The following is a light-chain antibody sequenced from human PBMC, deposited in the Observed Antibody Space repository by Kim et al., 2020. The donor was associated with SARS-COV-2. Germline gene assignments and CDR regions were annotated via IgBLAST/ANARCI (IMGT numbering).Light chain of an antibody. V-gene: IGLV3-1*01. J-gene: IGLJ2*01. CDR3: QAWDSSTVV. CDR2: QDT. Sequence: SYELTQPPSVYVSPGQTASITCSGDNLGDKYACWYQQKPGQAPVLVIYQDTKRPSGIPERFSGSNSGNTATLTISGTQTMDEADYFCQAWDSSTVVFGGGTQLTVL. CDR1: NLGDKY.